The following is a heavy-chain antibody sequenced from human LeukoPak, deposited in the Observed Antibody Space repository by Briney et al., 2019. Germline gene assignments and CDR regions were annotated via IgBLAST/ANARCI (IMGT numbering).Heavy chain of an antibody. J-gene: IGHJ4*02. CDR1: GFTFSSYW. CDR2: INSDGSST. CDR3: ARGGYDILTGYPYYFDY. V-gene: IGHV3-74*01. D-gene: IGHD3-9*01. Sequence: GGSLRPSCAASGFTFSSYWMHWVRQAPGKGLVWVSRINSDGSSTSYADSVKGRFTISRDNAKNTLYLQMNSLRAEDTAVYYCARGGYDILTGYPYYFDYWGQGTLVTVPS.